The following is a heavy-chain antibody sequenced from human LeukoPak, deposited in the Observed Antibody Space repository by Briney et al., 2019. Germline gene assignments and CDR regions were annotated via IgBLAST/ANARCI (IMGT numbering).Heavy chain of an antibody. CDR2: ISAYNGNT. V-gene: IGHV1-18*01. CDR1: GYTFTSYV. D-gene: IGHD1-26*01. Sequence: GASVKVSCKASGYTFTSYVISWVRQAPGQGLEWMGWISAYNGNTNYAQKLQGRVTMTTDTSTSTAYMELRSLRSDDTAVYYCARDPLFNSGSYFDYWGQGTLVTVSS. CDR3: ARDPLFNSGSYFDY. J-gene: IGHJ4*02.